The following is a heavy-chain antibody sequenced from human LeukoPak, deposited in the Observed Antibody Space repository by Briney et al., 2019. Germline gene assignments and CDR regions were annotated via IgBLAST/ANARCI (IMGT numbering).Heavy chain of an antibody. V-gene: IGHV3-66*01. J-gene: IGHJ4*02. D-gene: IGHD3-10*01. CDR1: GFTVSSNS. CDR2: IYGRGST. Sequence: SGGSLRLSCAPSGFTVSSNSMSWVRQAPGKGLEWVSIIYGRGSTKHADSVKGRFTISRDNSKNTLYLQMNSLRAEDTAVYYCARGSLYGSDTYWGQGTLVTVCS. CDR3: ARGSLYGSDTY.